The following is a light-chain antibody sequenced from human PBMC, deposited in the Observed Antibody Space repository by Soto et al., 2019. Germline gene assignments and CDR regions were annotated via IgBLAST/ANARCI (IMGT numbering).Light chain of an antibody. CDR2: GAS. V-gene: IGKV3-20*01. Sequence: EIVLTQSPGTLSLSPGERATLSCRASQSVSSSYLAWYQQKPGQAPRLLIYGASSRATGIPDRFSGSGSGTXFTLTXSRLXXEDXAVYXXXXXXSSPRXTFGPGTKVDIK. CDR1: QSVSSSY. J-gene: IGKJ3*01. CDR3: XXXXSSPRXT.